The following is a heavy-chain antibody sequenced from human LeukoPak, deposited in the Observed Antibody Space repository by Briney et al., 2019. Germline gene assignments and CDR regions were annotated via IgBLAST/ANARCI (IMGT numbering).Heavy chain of an antibody. CDR2: IRYDGSNK. Sequence: PGGSLRLSCAASGFTFSTYGMHWVRQAPGKGLEWVAFIRYDGSNKYYADSVKGRFTISRDNSKNTLYLQMNSLRADDTALYYCAREGSSHDAFDIWGQGTMVTVSS. V-gene: IGHV3-30*02. J-gene: IGHJ3*02. D-gene: IGHD3-10*01. CDR3: AREGSSHDAFDI. CDR1: GFTFSTYG.